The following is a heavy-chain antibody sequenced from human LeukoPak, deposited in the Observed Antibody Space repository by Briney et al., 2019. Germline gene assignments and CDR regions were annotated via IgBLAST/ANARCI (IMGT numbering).Heavy chain of an antibody. V-gene: IGHV3-30*03. Sequence: PGGSLRLSCAASGFTFSAYGMNWVRQAPGKGLEWVAGISHDDGSNKNYADSVKGRFTISRDNSKNTLYLQMNSLRPEDTAVFYCARGIVGGFDQWGQGTLVTVSS. CDR2: ISHDDGSNK. D-gene: IGHD3-22*01. CDR1: GFTFSAYG. J-gene: IGHJ4*02. CDR3: ARGIVGGFDQ.